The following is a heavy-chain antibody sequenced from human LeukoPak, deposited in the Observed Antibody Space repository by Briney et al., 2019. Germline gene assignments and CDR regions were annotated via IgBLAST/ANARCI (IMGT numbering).Heavy chain of an antibody. Sequence: ASVKVSCKASGYTITSYDINWVRQATGQGLEWMRWMNTNSGNTGYAQKFQGRVTMTRNTSISTAYMELSSLRSEDTAVYYCARKYYDSSGYWDAFDIWGQGTMVTVSS. J-gene: IGHJ3*02. V-gene: IGHV1-8*01. CDR3: ARKYYDSSGYWDAFDI. CDR2: MNTNSGNT. CDR1: GYTITSYD. D-gene: IGHD3-22*01.